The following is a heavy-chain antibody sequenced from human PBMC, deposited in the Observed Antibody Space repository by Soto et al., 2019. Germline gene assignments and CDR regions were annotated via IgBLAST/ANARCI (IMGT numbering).Heavy chain of an antibody. CDR2: IWYDGSNK. V-gene: IGHV3-33*01. CDR1: GFTFSSYG. Sequence: PGGSLRLSCAASGFTFSSYGMHWVRQAPGKGLEWVAVIWYDGSNKYYADSVKGRFTISRDNSKNTLYLQMNSLRAEDTAVYYCARDRAPSHRRYYYYGMDVWGQGTTVTVSS. J-gene: IGHJ6*02. CDR3: ARDRAPSHRRYYYYGMDV.